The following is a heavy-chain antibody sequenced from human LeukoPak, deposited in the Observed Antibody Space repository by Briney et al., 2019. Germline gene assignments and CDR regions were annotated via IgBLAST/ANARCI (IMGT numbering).Heavy chain of an antibody. V-gene: IGHV3-30-3*01. CDR1: GSTFSGYA. CDR3: ARAPRDPSIVGTTYFDY. Sequence: PGGSLRLSCAASGSTFSGYAMHWVRQAPGKGLEWVAVISYDGSNKYYADSVKGRFTISRDNSKNTLYLQMNSLRAEDTAVYYCARAPRDPSIVGTTYFDYWGQGTLVTVSS. J-gene: IGHJ4*02. CDR2: ISYDGSNK. D-gene: IGHD1-26*01.